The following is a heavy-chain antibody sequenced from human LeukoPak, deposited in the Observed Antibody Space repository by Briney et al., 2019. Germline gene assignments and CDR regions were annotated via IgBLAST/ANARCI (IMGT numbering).Heavy chain of an antibody. V-gene: IGHV3-48*01. CDR1: GFTFNNYN. D-gene: IGHD3-10*01. Sequence: GGSLRLSCAASGFTFNNYNMNWVRQAPGKGLEWVSYITRDSTTTYYADSVKGRFTISRDNVKNSLYLQMNSLRAEDTAVYSCAKGRPEVWFGELLFWGQGTLVTVSS. J-gene: IGHJ4*02. CDR3: AKGRPEVWFGELLF. CDR2: ITRDSTTT.